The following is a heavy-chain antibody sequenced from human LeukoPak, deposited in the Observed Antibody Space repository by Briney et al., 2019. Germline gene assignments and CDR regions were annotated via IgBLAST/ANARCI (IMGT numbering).Heavy chain of an antibody. CDR2: INPNSGGT. CDR3: ARGPIVGASQPYFDY. CDR1: GYTFTSYD. J-gene: IGHJ4*02. Sequence: ASVKVSCKASGYTFTSYDINWVRQATGQGLEWMGWINPNSGGTNYAQKFQGRVTMTRDTSISTAYMELSRLSSDDTAVYYCARGPIVGASQPYFDYWGQGTLVTVSS. V-gene: IGHV1-2*02. D-gene: IGHD1-26*01.